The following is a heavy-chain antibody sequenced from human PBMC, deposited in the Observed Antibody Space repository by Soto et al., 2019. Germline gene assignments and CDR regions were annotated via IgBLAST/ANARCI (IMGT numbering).Heavy chain of an antibody. J-gene: IGHJ4*02. V-gene: IGHV4-38-2*01. Sequence: PSETLSLTCAVSGYSISSGYYWGWIRQPPGKGLEWIGSIYHSGSTYYNPSLKSRVTISVDTSKNQFSLKLSSVTAADTAVYYCASYYIAARPAYYFDYWGQGTLVTVSS. CDR3: ASYYIAARPAYYFDY. CDR1: GYSISSGYY. CDR2: IYHSGST. D-gene: IGHD6-6*01.